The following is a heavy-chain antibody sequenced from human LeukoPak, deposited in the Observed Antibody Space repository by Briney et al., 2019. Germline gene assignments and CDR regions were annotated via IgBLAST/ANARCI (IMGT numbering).Heavy chain of an antibody. Sequence: SETLSLTCTVSGGSISSYYWSWIRQPPGKGLEWIGYIYYSGSTNYNPSLKSRVTISVDTSKNQFSLKLSCVTAADAAVYYCARLLGYPVPEYYFDYWGQGTLVTVSS. CDR2: IYYSGST. J-gene: IGHJ4*02. CDR3: ARLLGYPVPEYYFDY. V-gene: IGHV4-59*01. CDR1: GGSISSYY. D-gene: IGHD2-15*01.